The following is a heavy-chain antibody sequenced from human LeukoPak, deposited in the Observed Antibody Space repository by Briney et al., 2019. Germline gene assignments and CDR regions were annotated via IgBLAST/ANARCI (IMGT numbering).Heavy chain of an antibody. J-gene: IGHJ4*02. CDR1: GGSISSSSYY. CDR2: IYYGGST. Sequence: PSETLSLTCTVSGGSISSSSYYWGWIRQPPGKGLEWIGSIYYGGSTYYNPSLKSRVAISVDTSKNQFSLKLSSVTAADTAVYYCAGYCSGGSCYPYFDYWGQGTLVTVSS. V-gene: IGHV4-39*01. CDR3: AGYCSGGSCYPYFDY. D-gene: IGHD2-15*01.